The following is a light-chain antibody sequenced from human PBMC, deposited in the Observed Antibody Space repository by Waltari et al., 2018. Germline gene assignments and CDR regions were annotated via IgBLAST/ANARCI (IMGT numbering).Light chain of an antibody. V-gene: IGLV1-47*01. CDR2: RNN. CDR3: AAFDDSLNGWV. J-gene: IGLJ3*02. CDR1: SSNIGSNY. Sequence: QSMLTQPSSPSGAPGQRVTISCSGSSSNIGSNYVYWYQRLPGTAPKLLIYRNNPRPSGVPDRFSGSKSGTSASLAISGLRSEDEADYYCAAFDDSLNGWVFGGGTKLTVL.